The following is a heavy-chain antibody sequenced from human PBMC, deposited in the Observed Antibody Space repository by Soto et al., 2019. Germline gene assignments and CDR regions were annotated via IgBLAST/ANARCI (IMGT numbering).Heavy chain of an antibody. CDR1: GGSISVYY. V-gene: IGHV4-59*01. CDR3: ARGVGSSPPRY. Sequence: SETLSLTCTISGGSISVYYWSWVRQPPGHELEWIGYIYASGSPYYNPSLRSRVTISADTSKNKISLKLTSPTAADTAVNYCARGVGSSPPRYWGRGTLVTVSS. J-gene: IGHJ4*02. D-gene: IGHD1-26*01. CDR2: IYASGSP.